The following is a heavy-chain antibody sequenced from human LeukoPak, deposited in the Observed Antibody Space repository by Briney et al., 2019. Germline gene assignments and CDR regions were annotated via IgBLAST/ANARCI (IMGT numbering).Heavy chain of an antibody. V-gene: IGHV1-18*01. CDR3: ARDYSRRGWFDP. Sequence: ASVKVSCKASGYTFTSYGMSWVRQAPGQGLEWMGWISAYNGNTNYAQKLQGRVTMTTDTSTSTAYMELRSLRSDDTAVYYCARDYSRRGWFDPWGQGTLVTVSS. CDR1: GYTFTSYG. J-gene: IGHJ5*02. CDR2: ISAYNGNT. D-gene: IGHD6-13*01.